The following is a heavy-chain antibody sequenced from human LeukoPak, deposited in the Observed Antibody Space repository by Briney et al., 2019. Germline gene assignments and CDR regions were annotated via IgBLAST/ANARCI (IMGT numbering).Heavy chain of an antibody. D-gene: IGHD1-1*01. CDR2: ISYDGSNK. J-gene: IGHJ4*02. CDR3: AKAAGVQLELPVDY. Sequence: GGSVRLSCAASGFTFSSYGMHWVRQAPGKGLEWVAVISYDGSNKYYADSVKGRFTISRDNSKNTLYLQMNSLRAEDTAVYYCAKAAGVQLELPVDYWGQGTLVTVSS. V-gene: IGHV3-30*18. CDR1: GFTFSSYG.